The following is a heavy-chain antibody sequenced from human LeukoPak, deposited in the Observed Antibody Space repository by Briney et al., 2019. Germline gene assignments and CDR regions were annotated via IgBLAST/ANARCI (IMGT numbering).Heavy chain of an antibody. D-gene: IGHD3-3*01. V-gene: IGHV4-61*09. CDR1: GGSNSSSSYY. CDR2: IYTSGST. J-gene: IGHJ4*02. CDR3: AREGYDSL. Sequence: SETLSLTCTVSGGSNSSSSYYWGWIRQPPGKGLEWIGHIYTSGSTNYNPSLKSRVTISVDTSKNQFSLKLSSLTAADTAVYYCAREGYDSLWGQGTLVTVSS.